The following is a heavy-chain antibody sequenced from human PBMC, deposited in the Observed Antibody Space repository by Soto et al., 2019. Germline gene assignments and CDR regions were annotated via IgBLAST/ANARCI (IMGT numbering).Heavy chain of an antibody. CDR2: IYYSGST. D-gene: IGHD2-15*01. Sequence: QLQLQESGPGLVKPSETLSLTCTVSGGSISSSSYYWGWIRQPPGKGLEWIGSIYYSGSTYYNPSLKRRVTISVVTSKNQFSLKLSSVTAADTAVYYCARQRGDCSGGSCYSGYYFDYWGQGTLVTVSS. CDR1: GGSISSSSYY. J-gene: IGHJ4*02. CDR3: ARQRGDCSGGSCYSGYYFDY. V-gene: IGHV4-39*01.